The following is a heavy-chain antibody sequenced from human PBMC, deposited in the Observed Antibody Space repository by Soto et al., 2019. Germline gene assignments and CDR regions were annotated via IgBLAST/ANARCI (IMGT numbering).Heavy chain of an antibody. D-gene: IGHD3-10*01. CDR1: GGSISSGGYY. CDR2: IYYSGST. CDR3: ARQSIGVTMVRGVGYMDV. Sequence: SETLSLTCTVSGGSISSGGYYWSWIRQHPGKGLEWIGYIYYSGSTYYNPSLKSRVTISVDTSKNQFSLKLSSVTAADTAVYYCARQSIGVTMVRGVGYMDVWGKGTTVTVSS. V-gene: IGHV4-39*01. J-gene: IGHJ6*03.